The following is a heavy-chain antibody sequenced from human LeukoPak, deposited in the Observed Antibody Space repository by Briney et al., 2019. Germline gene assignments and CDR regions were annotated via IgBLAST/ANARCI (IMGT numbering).Heavy chain of an antibody. CDR1: GFTFSDYY. D-gene: IGHD3-10*01. CDR3: ARAQSYYYGSGVWFDP. CDR2: ISSSGSTI. V-gene: IGHV3-11*01. Sequence: GGSLRLSCAAFGFTFSDYYMSWIRQAPGKGLEWVSYISSSGSTIYYADSVKGRFTISRDNAKNSLYLQMNSLRAEDTAVYYCARAQSYYYGSGVWFDPWGQGTLVTVSS. J-gene: IGHJ5*02.